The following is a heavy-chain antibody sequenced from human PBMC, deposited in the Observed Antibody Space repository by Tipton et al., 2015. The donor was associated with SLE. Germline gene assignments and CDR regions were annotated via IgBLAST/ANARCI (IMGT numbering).Heavy chain of an antibody. CDR3: ASGYGMDV. Sequence: TLSLTCAVYVESFSGYYWTWIRQPPGKGLEWIGEINHSGSTNYNPSLKSRVTISVDTSKNQYSLKLSSVTAADTAVYYCASGYGMDVWGQGTTVTVSS. CDR2: INHSGST. V-gene: IGHV4-34*01. J-gene: IGHJ6*02. CDR1: VESFSGYY.